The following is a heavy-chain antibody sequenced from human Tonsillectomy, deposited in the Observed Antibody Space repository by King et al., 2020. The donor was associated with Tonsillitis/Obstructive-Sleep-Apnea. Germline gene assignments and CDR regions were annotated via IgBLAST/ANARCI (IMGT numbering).Heavy chain of an antibody. Sequence: VQLQEAAPGLVKPSQTLSLTCTVSGGSISSSGYHWSWIRQHPGKGLEWIGYIYDSGSTYYNPSLKSRVTISVDTSKTQFSLKLRSVTAADTAVYYCARQVPPGAFDYWGHGTLVTVSS. J-gene: IGHJ4*01. V-gene: IGHV4-31*03. CDR2: IYDSGST. CDR1: GGSISSSGYH. CDR3: ARQVPPGAFDY.